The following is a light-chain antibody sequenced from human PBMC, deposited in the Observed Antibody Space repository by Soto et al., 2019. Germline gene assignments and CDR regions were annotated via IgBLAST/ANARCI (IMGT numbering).Light chain of an antibody. CDR2: EVS. V-gene: IGLV2-14*01. Sequence: QAVVTQPTSVSGSPGQSITISCTGSSSDVGGYDYVSWYQQHPGKAPQLIIFEVSNRPSGVSNRFSGSKSGITASLTISGLQAEDEADYYCSSYTDSTTRVFGGGTKVTVL. CDR3: SSYTDSTTRV. CDR1: SSDVGGYDY. J-gene: IGLJ3*02.